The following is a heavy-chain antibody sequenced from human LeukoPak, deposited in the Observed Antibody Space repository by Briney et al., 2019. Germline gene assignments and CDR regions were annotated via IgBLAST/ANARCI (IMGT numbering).Heavy chain of an antibody. CDR3: TRAVDIVATTPFDL. V-gene: IGHV3-66*01. CDR2: LYTGGTT. CDR1: GFTVSSNY. Sequence: GGSLRLSCAASGFTVSSNYMSWVRQAPGKGLEWVSVLYTGGTTYYADSVKGRFTISRDNSKNTVYLDMNSLRVEDTALYYCTRAVDIVATTPFDLWGQGTMVTVS. D-gene: IGHD5-12*01. J-gene: IGHJ3*01.